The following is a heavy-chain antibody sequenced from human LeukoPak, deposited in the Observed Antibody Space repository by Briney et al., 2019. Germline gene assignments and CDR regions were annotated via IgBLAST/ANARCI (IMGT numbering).Heavy chain of an antibody. D-gene: IGHD1-26*01. CDR1: GFTFTSYW. J-gene: IGHJ5*02. CDR3: AKEGWET. V-gene: IGHV3-74*01. Sequence: GGSLRLSCAASGFTFTSYWMHWVCQAPGKGLVWVSRVNRDGSSTDYADSVKGRFTISRDNAKNTLYLQMDSLRADDTAVYYCAKEGWETWGQGTWSPSPQ. CDR2: VNRDGSST.